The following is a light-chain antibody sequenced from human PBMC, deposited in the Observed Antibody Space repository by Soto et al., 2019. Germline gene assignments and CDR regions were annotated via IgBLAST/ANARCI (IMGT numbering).Light chain of an antibody. V-gene: IGKV3-11*01. CDR1: QSVSSY. J-gene: IGKJ4*01. CDR3: QQRSNWPTLT. Sequence: EIVLTQSPATLSLSPGERVTLGCRASQSVSSYLACSQQKPGQAPRLLIYDASNRATSIPARFSGSGSGTDFTLTISSLEPEDFAVYYCQQRSNWPTLTFSVGTKVEIK. CDR2: DAS.